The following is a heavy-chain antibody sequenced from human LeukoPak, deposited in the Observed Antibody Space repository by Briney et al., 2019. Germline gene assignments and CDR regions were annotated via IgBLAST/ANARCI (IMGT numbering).Heavy chain of an antibody. CDR1: GFTFSSYE. CDR3: VRGDRYFFDF. CDR2: IGNTGRTI. V-gene: IGHV3-48*03. J-gene: IGHJ4*02. Sequence: GGSLRLSCAASGFTFSSYEMNWVRQAPGRGLEWVSYIGNTGRTIYYTDSVKGRFTISRDNAKNSLHLQMNSLRAEDTAIYYCVRGDRYFFDFWGQGTLVTVSS.